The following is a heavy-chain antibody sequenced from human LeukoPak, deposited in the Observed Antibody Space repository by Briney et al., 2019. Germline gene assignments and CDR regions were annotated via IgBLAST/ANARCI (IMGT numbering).Heavy chain of an antibody. J-gene: IGHJ6*03. Sequence: SETLSLTCTVSGGSISSYYWSWIRQPPGKGLEWIGYIYYSGSTNYKSSLKSRVAISVDTSKNQFSLKLSSVTAADTAVYYCARTTEGGYSYGYSYYYYMDVWGKGTTVTISS. CDR2: IYYSGST. CDR3: ARTTEGGYSYGYSYYYYMDV. D-gene: IGHD5-18*01. CDR1: GGSISSYY. V-gene: IGHV4-59*01.